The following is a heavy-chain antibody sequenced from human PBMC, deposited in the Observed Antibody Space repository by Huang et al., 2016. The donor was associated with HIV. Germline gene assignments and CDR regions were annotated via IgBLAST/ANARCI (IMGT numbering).Heavy chain of an antibody. D-gene: IGHD3-16*01. CDR2: FDPERGEI. V-gene: IGHV1-24*01. J-gene: IGHJ4*02. Sequence: QVQMIQSGPDVKKPGASVKVSCRVVSGSTLSELAMHWVRQAPGKGLEWMGGFDPERGEIVYAKKFKGRVTMTEDTSTDTAYLEMRNLRSEDTAMYFCTAGDLGDYEPLDYWGQGTLITVTS. CDR1: GSTLSELA. CDR3: TAGDLGDYEPLDY.